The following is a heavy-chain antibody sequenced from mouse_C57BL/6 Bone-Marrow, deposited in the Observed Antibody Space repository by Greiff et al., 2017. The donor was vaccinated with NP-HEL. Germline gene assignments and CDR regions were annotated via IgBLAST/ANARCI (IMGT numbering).Heavy chain of an antibody. CDR3: EYYGWGPAMDY. J-gene: IGHJ4*01. V-gene: IGHV1-81*01. CDR2: IYPRSGNT. CDR1: GYTFTSYG. D-gene: IGHD1-1*01. Sequence: QVQLKESGAELARPGASVKLSCKASGYTFTSYGISWVKQRTGQGLEWIGEIYPRSGNTYYNEKIKGKATLTADKSASTAYIELRSLPSEDSAVYFCEYYGWGPAMDYWGQGTSVTVSS.